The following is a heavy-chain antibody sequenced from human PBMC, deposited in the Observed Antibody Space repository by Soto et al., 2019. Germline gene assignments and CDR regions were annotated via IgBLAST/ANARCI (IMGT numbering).Heavy chain of an antibody. CDR1: GFSFSAHG. Sequence: QVQLGESGGGVVRPGTSLRLSCAATGFSFSAHGMHWVRQAPGKRLELLAVINDGSEEGYADSVRGRFPISRDNARNILYLQMDNLRAEDSALYYCARDDLCVDNGLDPWGQGTLVTGSS. CDR2: INDGSEE. D-gene: IGHD1-1*01. CDR3: ARDDLCVDNGLDP. J-gene: IGHJ5*02. V-gene: IGHV3-33*01.